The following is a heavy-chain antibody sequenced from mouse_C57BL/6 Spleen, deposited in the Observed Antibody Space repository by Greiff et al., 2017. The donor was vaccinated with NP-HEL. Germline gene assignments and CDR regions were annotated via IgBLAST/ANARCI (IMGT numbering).Heavy chain of an antibody. J-gene: IGHJ2*01. Sequence: EVKLVESGGDLVKPGGSLKLSCAASGFTFSSYGMSWVRQTPDKRLEWVATISSGGSYTYYPDSVKGRFTISRDNAKNTLYLQMSSLKSEDTAMYYCERQDGDYYGSRCYYDYWGKGTTLTVSS. V-gene: IGHV5-6*01. D-gene: IGHD1-1*01. CDR1: GFTFSSYG. CDR2: ISSGGSYT. CDR3: ERQDGDYYGSRCYYDY.